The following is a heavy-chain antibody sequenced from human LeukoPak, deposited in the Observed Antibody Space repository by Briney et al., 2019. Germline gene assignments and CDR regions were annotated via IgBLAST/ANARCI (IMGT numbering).Heavy chain of an antibody. V-gene: IGHV3-74*01. CDR2: INGDGSST. CDR3: ARAFCPGGSCYGRFDY. J-gene: IGHJ4*02. Sequence: GGSLRLPCEASGLTLSTYWIHWVRQGPGKGLEWVSRINGDGSSTSYADSVKGRFTISRDNAKSTVYLQMNSLTAEDTAVYHCARAFCPGGSCYGRFDYWGQGTLVTVSS. D-gene: IGHD2-15*01. CDR1: GLTLSTYW.